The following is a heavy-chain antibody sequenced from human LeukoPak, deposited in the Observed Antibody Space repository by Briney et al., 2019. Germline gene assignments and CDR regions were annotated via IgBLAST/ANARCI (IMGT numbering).Heavy chain of an antibody. D-gene: IGHD2-15*01. J-gene: IGHJ4*02. V-gene: IGHV1-46*01. Sequence: ASVKVSCKASGYTFTSYYMHWVRQAPGQGLEWMGIINPSGGSTSYAQKFQGRVTMTRDTSTSTVYMELSSLRSEDTAVYYCARDGPDIVEVVAATLDYWGQGTLVTVSS. CDR2: INPSGGST. CDR3: ARDGPDIVEVVAATLDY. CDR1: GYTFTSYY.